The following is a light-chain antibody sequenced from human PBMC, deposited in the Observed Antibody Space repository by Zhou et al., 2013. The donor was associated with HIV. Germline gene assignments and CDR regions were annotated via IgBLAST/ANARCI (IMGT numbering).Light chain of an antibody. J-gene: IGKJ2*01. CDR3: QQSYSTPNT. V-gene: IGKV1-12*01. Sequence: DIQMPQSPSSVSASVGDRVTITCRASQGISSRFAWYQQKPGKAPKLLIYAVSSLKNDVPSRFSGSGSGTDFTLTISSLQPEDFATYYCQQSYSTPNTFGQGTKLEIK. CDR1: QGISSR. CDR2: AVS.